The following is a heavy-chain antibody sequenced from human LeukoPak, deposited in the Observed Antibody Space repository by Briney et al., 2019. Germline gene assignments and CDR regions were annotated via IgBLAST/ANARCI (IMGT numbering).Heavy chain of an antibody. J-gene: IGHJ4*02. CDR3: ARDSAVAASIDY. V-gene: IGHV3-48*03. Sequence: PGGSLRLSCVASGFTFSSFEMNWVRQAPGKGLEWISFISSSGSVRYYTESLKGRITISRDNVKNSLHLIMNNLRVEDTAVYYCARDSAVAASIDYWGQGTLVTVST. CDR2: ISSSGSVR. CDR1: GFTFSSFE. D-gene: IGHD6-19*01.